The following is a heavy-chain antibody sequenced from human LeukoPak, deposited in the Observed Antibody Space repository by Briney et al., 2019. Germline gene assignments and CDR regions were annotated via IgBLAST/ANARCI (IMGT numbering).Heavy chain of an antibody. J-gene: IGHJ4*02. D-gene: IGHD3-3*01. V-gene: IGHV1-2*06. Sequence: ASVKVSCKASGYTFTGYYMHWVRQAPGQGLEWMGRINPNSGGTNYAQKFQGRVTMTRDTSISTAYMELSRLRSDDTAVYYCASELIFGASATSYFDYWGQGTLVTVSS. CDR1: GYTFTGYY. CDR2: INPNSGGT. CDR3: ASELIFGASATSYFDY.